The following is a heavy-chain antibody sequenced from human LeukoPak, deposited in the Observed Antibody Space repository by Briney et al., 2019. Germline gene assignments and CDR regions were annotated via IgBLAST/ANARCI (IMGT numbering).Heavy chain of an antibody. V-gene: IGHV4-34*01. CDR2: INHSGST. CDR3: ARGYYYDSSGYSWFDP. J-gene: IGHJ5*01. D-gene: IGHD3-22*01. Sequence: SETLSLTCAVYGGSFSGYYWSWVRQPPGKGLEWVGEINHSGSTNYNPSLTRRGTISVDTYKNQISLTLSSVTAPDTAVYYCARGYYYDSSGYSWFDPWGQGTLVTVSS. CDR1: GGSFSGYY.